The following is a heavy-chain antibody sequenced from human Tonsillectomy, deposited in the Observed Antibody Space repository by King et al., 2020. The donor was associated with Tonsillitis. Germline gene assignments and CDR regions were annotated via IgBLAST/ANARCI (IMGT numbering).Heavy chain of an antibody. CDR2: ISYDGSNK. CDR3: ATESKYSSGWYLAFDI. V-gene: IGHV3-30*03. CDR1: GFTFSSYG. D-gene: IGHD6-19*01. J-gene: IGHJ3*02. Sequence: AQLVQSGGGVVQPGRSLRLSCAASGFTFSSYGMHWVRQAPGKGLEWVAVISYDGSNKYYADSVKGRFTISRDNSKNTLYLQLNSLRAEETAVYYCATESKYSSGWYLAFDIWGQGTMVTVSS.